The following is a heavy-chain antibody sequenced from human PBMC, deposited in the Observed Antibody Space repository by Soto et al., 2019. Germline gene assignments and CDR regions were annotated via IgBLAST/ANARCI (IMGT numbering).Heavy chain of an antibody. CDR1: GFTFSNYG. CDR2: LRDDADDS. Sequence: GGSLRLSCAASGFTFSNYGMHWVRQAPGKGLEWVAVLRDDADDSYYADSVKGRFTISRDNSKNTLYLQMRSLRAEDTAVYYCARTYRSNSNWFDPWGQGTLVTVSS. CDR3: ARTYRSNSNWFDP. J-gene: IGHJ5*02. D-gene: IGHD6-19*01. V-gene: IGHV3-33*01.